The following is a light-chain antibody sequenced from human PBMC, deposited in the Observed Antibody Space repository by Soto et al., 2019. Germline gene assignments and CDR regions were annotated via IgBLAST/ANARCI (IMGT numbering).Light chain of an antibody. CDR3: QQYNKWPPLYT. CDR2: DAS. Sequence: EIVMTQSPVILSVSPGERATLSCRASQNVNSDLAWYQQKPGQAPRILIYDASTRATDIPVRISGSGSGTDFPLTINGLQSEDFAVYYCQQYNKWPPLYTFGQGTKLEIK. V-gene: IGKV3-15*01. J-gene: IGKJ2*01. CDR1: QNVNSD.